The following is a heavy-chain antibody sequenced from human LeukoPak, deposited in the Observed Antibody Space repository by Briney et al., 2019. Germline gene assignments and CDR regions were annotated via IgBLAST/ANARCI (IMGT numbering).Heavy chain of an antibody. D-gene: IGHD6-19*01. CDR2: INPSGGST. V-gene: IGHV1-46*01. Sequence: GGSLRLSCAASGFTFTSYYMHWVRQAPGQGLEWMGIINPSGGSTSYAQKFQGRVTMTRDTSTSTVYMELSSLRSEDTAVYYCARAVGSGRGYFDLWGRGTLVTVSS. CDR1: GFTFTSYY. CDR3: ARAVGSGRGYFDL. J-gene: IGHJ2*01.